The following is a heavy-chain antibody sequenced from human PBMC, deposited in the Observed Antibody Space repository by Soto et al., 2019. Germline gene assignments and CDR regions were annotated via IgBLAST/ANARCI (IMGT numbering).Heavy chain of an antibody. D-gene: IGHD2-15*01. CDR3: ASGVAGYCSGGSCPSADSNAFDI. CDR1: GGTFSSYT. CDR2: IVPILGIA. J-gene: IGHJ3*02. Sequence: QVQLVHSGAEVKKPGSSVKVSCKASGGTFSSYTISWVRQAPGQGLEWMGRIVPILGIANYAQKFQRRVTITADKSTSTAYMELSSLRYEDTAVYYCASGVAGYCSGGSCPSADSNAFDIWGQGTMVTVSS. V-gene: IGHV1-69*02.